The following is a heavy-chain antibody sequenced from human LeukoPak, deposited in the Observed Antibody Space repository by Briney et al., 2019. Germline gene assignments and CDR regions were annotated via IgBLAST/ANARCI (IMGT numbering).Heavy chain of an antibody. Sequence: NSSQTLSLTCTVSGGSISSGSDYWSWIRQPAGEGLEWIGRIYTSGSTNYNPSLKSRVTISVDTSKNQFSLKLSSVTAADTAVYYCARENYGDYPFDYWGQGTLVTVSS. V-gene: IGHV4-61*02. D-gene: IGHD4-17*01. CDR1: GGSISSGSDY. CDR3: ARENYGDYPFDY. CDR2: IYTSGST. J-gene: IGHJ4*02.